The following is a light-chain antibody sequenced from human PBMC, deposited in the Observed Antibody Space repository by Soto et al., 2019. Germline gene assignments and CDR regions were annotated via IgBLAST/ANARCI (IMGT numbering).Light chain of an antibody. V-gene: IGLV4-69*01. Sequence: PVLTQSPSASASLGASVKLTCTLSSGQSSYAIAWHQQQPEKDPRYLMKLNSDGSHSKGDGIPDRFSGSSSGAERDLTISSLQSEDEADYYCQTWGTGIRGVFGGGTKLTVL. CDR2: LNSDGSH. CDR3: QTWGTGIRGV. CDR1: SGQSSYA. J-gene: IGLJ3*02.